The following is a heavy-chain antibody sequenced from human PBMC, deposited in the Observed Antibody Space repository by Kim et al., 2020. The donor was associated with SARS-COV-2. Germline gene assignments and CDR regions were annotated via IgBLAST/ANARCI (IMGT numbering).Heavy chain of an antibody. Sequence: SETLSLTCTVSGGSFSLYHWSWIRQPPGKGLEWIGYIYYSGSTNYTPTLKSRVTISLDTSKNQFSLQLSSVTAADTAVYYCARHLDYYGSRNPYYGMDVWGQGTTVTVSS. V-gene: IGHV4-59*08. CDR3: ARHLDYYGSRNPYYGMDV. CDR1: GGSFSLYH. J-gene: IGHJ6*02. D-gene: IGHD3-10*01. CDR2: IYYSGST.